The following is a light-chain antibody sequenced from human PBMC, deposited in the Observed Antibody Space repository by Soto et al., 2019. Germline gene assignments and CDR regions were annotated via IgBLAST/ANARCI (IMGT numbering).Light chain of an antibody. Sequence: QLVLTQPPSVSGAPGQRVTISCTGSSSNIGAGYDVHWYQQFPGTAPKLVMYANNQRPSGVPDRFSGSKSGTSASLAISGLQSEDEADYYCAVWDDSLNGVVFGGGTKLTVL. CDR2: ANN. CDR1: SSNIGAGYD. J-gene: IGLJ2*01. V-gene: IGLV1-40*01. CDR3: AVWDDSLNGVV.